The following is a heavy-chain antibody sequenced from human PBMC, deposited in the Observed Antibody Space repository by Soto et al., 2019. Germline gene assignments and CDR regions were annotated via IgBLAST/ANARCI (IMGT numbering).Heavy chain of an antibody. Sequence: QITLKESGPTLVKPTQTLTLTCTFSGFSLSTSGVGVGWISQPPGNALEWLALIYWDDDKRYSPSLKSRLTITKDTSKNQVVLTMTNMDPVDTATYYCAHSRLLYYYDGRDTIPFDYWGQGTLVTVSS. CDR3: AHSRLLYYYDGRDTIPFDY. D-gene: IGHD3-22*01. CDR2: IYWDDDK. J-gene: IGHJ4*02. V-gene: IGHV2-5*02. CDR1: GFSLSTSGVG.